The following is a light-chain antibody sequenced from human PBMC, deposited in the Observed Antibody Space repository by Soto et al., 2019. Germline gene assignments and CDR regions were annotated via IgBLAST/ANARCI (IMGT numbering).Light chain of an antibody. Sequence: EIVMTQSPATLSVSPGERATLSCRASQSVNSNYLAWYQQKPGQAPRLLIYGISKRATDIPDRFSGSGSGTEFTLTISSLQPEDFATYYCLQHNSYPHTFGQGTKVDIK. CDR3: LQHNSYPHT. J-gene: IGKJ1*01. CDR1: QSVNSN. V-gene: IGKV3D-15*01. CDR2: GIS.